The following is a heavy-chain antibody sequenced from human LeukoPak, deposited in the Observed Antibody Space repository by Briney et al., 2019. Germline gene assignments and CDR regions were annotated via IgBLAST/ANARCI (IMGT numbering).Heavy chain of an antibody. D-gene: IGHD1-14*01. V-gene: IGHV4-39*01. CDR1: GGSISSSSYY. CDR2: IYYSGST. J-gene: IGHJ6*02. CDR3: RTEYGMDV. Sequence: SETLSLTCTVSGGSISSSSYYWGWIRQPPGKGLEWIGSIYYSGSTYYNPSLKSRVTISVDTSKNQFSLKLSSVTAADTAAYYCRTEYGMDVWGQGTTVTVSS.